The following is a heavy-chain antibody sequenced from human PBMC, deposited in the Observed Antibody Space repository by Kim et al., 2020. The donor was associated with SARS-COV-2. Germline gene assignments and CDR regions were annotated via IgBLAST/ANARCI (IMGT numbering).Heavy chain of an antibody. J-gene: IGHJ4*01. V-gene: IGHV3-23*01. D-gene: IGHD1-26*01. CDR3: AKDGPTGASSDY. Sequence: YYADFVKGRFTISRDNSGNMLYLQMNSLRAEDTAVYYCAKDGPTGASSDYWGQEPWSPSPQ.